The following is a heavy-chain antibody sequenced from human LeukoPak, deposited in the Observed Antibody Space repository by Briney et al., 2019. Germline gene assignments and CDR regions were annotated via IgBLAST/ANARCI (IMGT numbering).Heavy chain of an antibody. Sequence: SETLSLTXTVSGGSISSSSYYWGWIRQPPGKGLEWIGSIYYSGSTYYNPSLKSRVTISVDTSKNQFSLKLSSVTAADTAVYYCARADSSVSPQPDYWGQGTLVTVSS. D-gene: IGHD6-19*01. V-gene: IGHV4-39*01. CDR3: ARADSSVSPQPDY. CDR1: GGSISSSSYY. CDR2: IYYSGST. J-gene: IGHJ4*02.